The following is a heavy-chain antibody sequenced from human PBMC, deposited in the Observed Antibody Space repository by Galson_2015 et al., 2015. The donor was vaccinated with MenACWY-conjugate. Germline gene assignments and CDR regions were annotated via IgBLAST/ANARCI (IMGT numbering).Heavy chain of an antibody. J-gene: IGHJ3*02. CDR3: AKISGSSRDAFDI. V-gene: IGHV3-48*01. CDR2: ISSSSSTI. CDR1: GFTFSSYS. D-gene: IGHD1-26*01. Sequence: SLRLSCAASGFTFSSYSMNWVRQAPGKGLEWVSYISSSSSTIYYADSVKGRFTISRDNAKNSLYLQMNSLRAEDTAVYYCAKISGSSRDAFDIWGQGTMVTVSS.